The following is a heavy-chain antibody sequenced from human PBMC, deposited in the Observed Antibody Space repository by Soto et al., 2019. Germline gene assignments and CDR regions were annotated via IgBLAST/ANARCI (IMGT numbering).Heavy chain of an antibody. Sequence: SETLSLTCAVYGGSFSGYYWSWIRQPPGKGLEWIGEINHSGSTNYNPSLKSRVTISVDTSKNQFSLKLSSVTAADTAVYYCARDGRLAGDYEPSHEWDYYYGMDVWGQGTTVTVSS. J-gene: IGHJ6*02. V-gene: IGHV4-34*01. CDR1: GGSFSGYY. CDR2: INHSGST. D-gene: IGHD4-17*01. CDR3: ARDGRLAGDYEPSHEWDYYYGMDV.